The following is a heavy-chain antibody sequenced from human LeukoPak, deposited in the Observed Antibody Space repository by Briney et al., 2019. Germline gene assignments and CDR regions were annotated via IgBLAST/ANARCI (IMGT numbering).Heavy chain of an antibody. D-gene: IGHD6-13*01. CDR1: GGSFSGYY. V-gene: IGHV4-34*01. CDR2: INHSGST. CDR3: ARDRYWAAAVDY. Sequence: SETLSLTCAVYGGSFSGYYWSWIRQPPGKGLEWIGEINHSGSTNYNLSLKSRVTISVDTSKNQFSLKLSSVTAADTAVYYCARDRYWAAAVDYWGQGTLVTVSS. J-gene: IGHJ4*02.